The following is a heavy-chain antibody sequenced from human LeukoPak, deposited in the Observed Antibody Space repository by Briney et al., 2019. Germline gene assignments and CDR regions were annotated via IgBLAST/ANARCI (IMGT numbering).Heavy chain of an antibody. CDR3: AKWGDYDVLTGYYVSDF. V-gene: IGHV3-23*01. CDR2: ISGRSDNT. Sequence: GASLRLSCAASGFIFSNYDMYWVRQAPGKGLEWVSAISGRSDNTYYADTVKGRFTLSRDSSKNTLYLQMNILRADDTAVYYCAKWGDYDVLTGYYVSDFWGQGTLVTVSS. D-gene: IGHD3-9*01. CDR1: GFIFSNYD. J-gene: IGHJ4*02.